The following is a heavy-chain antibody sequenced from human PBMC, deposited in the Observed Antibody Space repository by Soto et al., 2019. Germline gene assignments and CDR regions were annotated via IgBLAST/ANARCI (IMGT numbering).Heavy chain of an antibody. CDR3: AREDFDSEIYYGMDV. CDR1: GGTFSSYA. D-gene: IGHD3-3*01. CDR2: IIPIFNAT. J-gene: IGHJ6*02. V-gene: IGHV1-69*01. Sequence: QVQLVQSGSSVKKPGSSVKDSCKASGGTFSSYAISWVRQAPGQGLEWMGGIIPIFNATPYAQKFQGRVTITADESTSTAYMELSSLRSEDTAVYYCAREDFDSEIYYGMDVWGQGTTVTVSS.